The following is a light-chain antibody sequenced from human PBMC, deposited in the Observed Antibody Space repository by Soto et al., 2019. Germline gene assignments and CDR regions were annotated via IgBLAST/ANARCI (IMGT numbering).Light chain of an antibody. CDR3: AAWDDSLSGWV. CDR1: SSNIGGNY. CDR2: NNN. V-gene: IGLV1-47*02. Sequence: QSVLTQPPSASGTPGQRVTISCSGSSSNIGGNYVSWYQQLPGTAPKLLIYNNNERPSGVPDRFSGSKSGTSASLAISGLRSEDEADYYCAAWDDSLSGWVFGGGTQLTVL. J-gene: IGLJ3*02.